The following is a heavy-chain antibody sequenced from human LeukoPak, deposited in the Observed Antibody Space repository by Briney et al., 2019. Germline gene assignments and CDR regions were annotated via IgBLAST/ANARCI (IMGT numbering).Heavy chain of an antibody. J-gene: IGHJ5*02. CDR1: GGTFSSYA. D-gene: IGHD6-19*01. CDR2: IIPIFGTA. V-gene: IGHV1-69*05. Sequence: ASVKVSRKASGGTFSSYAISWVRQAPGQGLEWMGRIIPIFGTANYAQKFQGRVTITTDESTSTAYMELSSLRSEANAVYYCASRPLRRIAVDTNWFDPWGQGTLVTVSS. CDR3: ASRPLRRIAVDTNWFDP.